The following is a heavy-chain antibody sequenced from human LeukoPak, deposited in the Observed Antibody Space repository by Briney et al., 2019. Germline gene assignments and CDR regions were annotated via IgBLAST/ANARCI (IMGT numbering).Heavy chain of an antibody. CDR2: INHSGST. D-gene: IGHD6-19*01. J-gene: IGHJ4*02. V-gene: IGHV4-34*01. CDR3: ARARPHRSGWYWPRGVFDY. Sequence: PSETLSLTCAVYGGSFSGYYWSWIRQPPGKGLEWIGEINHSGSTNYNPSLKSRVTISVDTSKNQFSLKLSSVTAADTAVYYCARARPHRSGWYWPRGVFDYWGQGTLVSVSS. CDR1: GGSFSGYY.